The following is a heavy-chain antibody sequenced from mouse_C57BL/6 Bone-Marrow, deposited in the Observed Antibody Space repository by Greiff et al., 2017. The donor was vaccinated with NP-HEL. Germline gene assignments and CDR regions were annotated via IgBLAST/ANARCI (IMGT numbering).Heavy chain of an antibody. CDR2: IYPGSGNT. Sequence: QVQLKESGAELVRPGASVKLSCKASGYTFTDYYINWVKQRPGQGLEWIARIYPGSGNTYYNEKFKGKATLTAEKSSSTAYMQLSSLTSEDSAVYFCARDSSGGAWFAYWGQGTLVTVSA. D-gene: IGHD2-12*01. J-gene: IGHJ3*01. V-gene: IGHV1-76*01. CDR1: GYTFTDYY. CDR3: ARDSSGGAWFAY.